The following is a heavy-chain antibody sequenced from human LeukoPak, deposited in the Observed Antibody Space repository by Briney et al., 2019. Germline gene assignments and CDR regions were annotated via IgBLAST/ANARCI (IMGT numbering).Heavy chain of an antibody. Sequence: GASVKVSCKASGYTFTSYYMHWVRQAPGQGLEWMGIINPSGGSTSYAQKFQGRVTMTRDTSTSTVYMELSSLRSEDTAVYYCARVAPNGFVAVAKAGYYFDYWGQGTLVTVSS. V-gene: IGHV1-46*01. CDR1: GYTFTSYY. D-gene: IGHD6-19*01. J-gene: IGHJ4*02. CDR2: INPSGGST. CDR3: ARVAPNGFVAVAKAGYYFDY.